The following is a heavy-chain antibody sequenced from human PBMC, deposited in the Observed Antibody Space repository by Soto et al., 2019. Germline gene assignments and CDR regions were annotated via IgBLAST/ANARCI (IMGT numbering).Heavy chain of an antibody. CDR3: SRDPVGDYDLGRNYYNYSQEV. D-gene: IGHD4-17*01. CDR2: IWYDGSKK. J-gene: IGHJ6*02. Sequence: PGGSLRLFCAPSGFTFSSFGMHWVRQAPGKGPEGVAVIWYDGSKKYYADSVKGRFTISRDNSKNTLYLQMNSLRAEDTAVYYCSRDPVGDYDLGRNYYNYSQEVWGQGTTDTVS. CDR1: GFTFSSFG. V-gene: IGHV3-33*01.